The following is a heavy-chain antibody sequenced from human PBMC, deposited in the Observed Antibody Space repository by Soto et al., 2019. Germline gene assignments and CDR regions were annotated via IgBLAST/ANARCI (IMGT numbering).Heavy chain of an antibody. CDR2: IWYDGGTK. V-gene: IGHV3-33*01. Sequence: QVQLVESGGGVVQPGRSLRLSCGVYGFTFSAHGMHWVRQAPGKGLEWVAVIWYDGGTKYHADSVEGRFTISRDNSKNILYLKRGGLSAGDTVMYYWGRGGGGGSARYFDYWGQGTPVTVSS. CDR3: GRGGGGGSARYFDY. CDR1: GFTFSAHG. D-gene: IGHD6-25*01. J-gene: IGHJ4*02.